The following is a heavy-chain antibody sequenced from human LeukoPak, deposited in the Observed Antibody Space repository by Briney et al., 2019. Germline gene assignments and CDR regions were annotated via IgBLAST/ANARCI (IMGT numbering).Heavy chain of an antibody. CDR2: ISWSSGSI. V-gene: IGHV3-9*01. J-gene: IGHJ4*02. CDR3: AKAAQGLTGSLPRPYDY. CDR1: GFTFDDYA. D-gene: IGHD3-9*01. Sequence: PGGSLRLSCAASGFTFDDYAMHWVRHAPGKGLEWVSGISWSSGSIGYADSVKGRFTISRDNAKNSLYLQMNSLRAEDTALYYCAKAAQGLTGSLPRPYDYWGQGTLVTVSS.